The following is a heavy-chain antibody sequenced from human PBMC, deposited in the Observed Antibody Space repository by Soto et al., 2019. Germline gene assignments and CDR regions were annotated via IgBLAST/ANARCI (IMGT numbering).Heavy chain of an antibody. Sequence: LQAVESGGGLVQPGGSLRLSCEASGLSFVLYAMHWVRQVPGGGLQWGPGISWDSGRLDYEASVRGRFTVSRDNAKATLYLQMISLRVGDTALYYCARTINWNYTPFDLWGQGTMVTVSS. V-gene: IGHV3-9*01. CDR1: GLSFVLYA. CDR2: ISWDSGRL. D-gene: IGHD1-7*01. CDR3: ARTINWNYTPFDL. J-gene: IGHJ3*01.